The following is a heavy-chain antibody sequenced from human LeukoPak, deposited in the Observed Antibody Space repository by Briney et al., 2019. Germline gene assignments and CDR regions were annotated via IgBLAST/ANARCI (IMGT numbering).Heavy chain of an antibody. D-gene: IGHD6-19*01. CDR1: GGSFSGYY. J-gene: IGHJ5*02. CDR2: IYTSGST. CDR3: ATDTSSGWYGWFDP. Sequence: SETLSLTCAVYGGSFSGYYWSWIRQPAGKGLEWIGRIYTSGSTNYNPSLKSRVTMSVDTSKNQFSLKLSSVTAADTAVYYCATDTSSGWYGWFDPWGQGTLVTVSS. V-gene: IGHV4-59*10.